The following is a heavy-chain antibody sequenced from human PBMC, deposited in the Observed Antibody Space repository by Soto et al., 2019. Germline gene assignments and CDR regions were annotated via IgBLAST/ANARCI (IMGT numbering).Heavy chain of an antibody. J-gene: IGHJ4*02. CDR1: GFTFSSYG. V-gene: IGHV3-30*18. CDR3: AKDLDPPKQLCLATVDY. Sequence: AGGSLRLSCAASGFTFSSYGMHWVRQAPGKGLEWVAVISYDGSNKYYADSVKGRFTISRDSSKNTLYLQMNSLRAEDTAVYYCAKDLDPPKQLCLATVDYWGQGTLVTVSS. CDR2: ISYDGSNK. D-gene: IGHD5-18*01.